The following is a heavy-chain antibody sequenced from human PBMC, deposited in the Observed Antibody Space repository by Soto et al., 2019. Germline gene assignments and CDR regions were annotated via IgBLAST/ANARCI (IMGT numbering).Heavy chain of an antibody. CDR2: IYYSGST. J-gene: IGHJ4*02. CDR1: GGSISSGGYS. CDR3: ARHDWNGVDY. Sequence: PSETLSLTCAVSGGSISSGGYSWSWIRQPPGKGLEWIGSIYYSGSTYYNPSLKSRVTISVDTSKNQFSLKLSSVTAADTAVYYCARHDWNGVDYWGQGTLVTVSS. D-gene: IGHD1-1*01. V-gene: IGHV4-39*01.